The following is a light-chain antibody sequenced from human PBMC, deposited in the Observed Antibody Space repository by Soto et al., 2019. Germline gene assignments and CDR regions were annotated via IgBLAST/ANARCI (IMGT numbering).Light chain of an antibody. CDR3: SSYTTSSFYV. Sequence: QSALTQPASVSGSPGQSIIISCIGTSSDIGGYNYVSWYQQHPGNAPKLMVFDVSDRPSGVSNRFSGSKSGNTASLTISGLQAEDEADYYCSSYTTSSFYVFGTGTKVTVL. CDR1: SSDIGGYNY. V-gene: IGLV2-14*03. CDR2: DVS. J-gene: IGLJ1*01.